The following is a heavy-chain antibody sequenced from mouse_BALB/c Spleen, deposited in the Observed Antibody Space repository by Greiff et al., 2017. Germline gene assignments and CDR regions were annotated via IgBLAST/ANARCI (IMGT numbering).Heavy chain of an antibody. V-gene: IGHV1S130*01. D-gene: IGHD1-1*01. CDR2: IHPNSGNT. CDR1: GYTFTSSW. CDR3: AREGGSSQFAY. Sequence: VQLQQSGSVLVRPGASVKLSCKASGYTFTSSWMHWAKQRPGQGLEWIGEIHPNSGNTNYNEKFKGKATLTVDTSSSTAYVDLSSLTSEDSAVYYCAREGGSSQFAYWGQGTLVTVSA. J-gene: IGHJ3*01.